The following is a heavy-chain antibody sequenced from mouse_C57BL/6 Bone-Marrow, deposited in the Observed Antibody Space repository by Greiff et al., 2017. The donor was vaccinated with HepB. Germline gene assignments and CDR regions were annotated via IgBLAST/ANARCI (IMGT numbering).Heavy chain of an antibody. D-gene: IGHD3-3*01. CDR2: IWSGGST. CDR3: ARSFEGLRRAMDY. CDR1: GFSLTSYG. V-gene: IGHV2-2*01. J-gene: IGHJ4*01. Sequence: QVQLQQSGPGLVQPSQCLSITCTVSGFSLTSYGVHWVRQSPGKGLEWLGVIWSGGSTDYNAAFLSRLSISKDNSNSQVFLKMNSLQADDTAIYYCARSFEGLRRAMDYWGQGTSVTVSS.